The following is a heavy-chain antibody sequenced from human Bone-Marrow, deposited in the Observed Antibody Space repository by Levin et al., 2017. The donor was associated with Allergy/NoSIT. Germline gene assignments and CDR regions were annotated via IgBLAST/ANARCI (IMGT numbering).Heavy chain of an antibody. CDR3: ARGLRGYSYGYHY. D-gene: IGHD5-18*01. CDR1: GGSFSGYY. CDR2: INHSGST. Sequence: SQTLSLTCAVYGGSFSGYYWSWIRQPPGKGLEWIGEINHSGSTNYNPSLKSRVTISVDTSKNQFSLKLSSVTAADTAVYYCARGLRGYSYGYHYWGQGTLVTVSS. V-gene: IGHV4-34*01. J-gene: IGHJ4*02.